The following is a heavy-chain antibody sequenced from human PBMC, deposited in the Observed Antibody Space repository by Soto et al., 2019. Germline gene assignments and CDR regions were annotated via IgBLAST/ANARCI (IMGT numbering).Heavy chain of an antibody. V-gene: IGHV4-39*01. CDR1: GVSISSSSYY. CDR2: IYYSGST. CDR3: ARQVTSRVGPLPIYYYYYSGMDV. D-gene: IGHD4-4*01. J-gene: IGHJ6*02. Sequence: PSETLSLTCTVSGVSISSSSYYWGWIRQPPGKGLEWIGIIYYSGSTYYNPSLKSRVTISVDTSKNQFSLKLSSVTAADTAVYYCARQVTSRVGPLPIYYYYYSGMDVWGQGTTVTVSS.